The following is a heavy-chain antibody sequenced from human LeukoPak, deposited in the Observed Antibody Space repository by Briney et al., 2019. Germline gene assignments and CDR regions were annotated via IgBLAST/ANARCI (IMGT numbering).Heavy chain of an antibody. Sequence: SETLSLTCNASGVSISRHYWTWIRQPPGKGLEWIGNILYSGKNHYNPSFKSRVTISGDTSKNQFSLKLSSVTAADTAVYYCARSPDSDRLDYWGQGTLVTVSS. V-gene: IGHV4-59*11. D-gene: IGHD3-22*01. J-gene: IGHJ4*02. CDR3: ARSPDSDRLDY. CDR2: ILYSGKN. CDR1: GVSISRHY.